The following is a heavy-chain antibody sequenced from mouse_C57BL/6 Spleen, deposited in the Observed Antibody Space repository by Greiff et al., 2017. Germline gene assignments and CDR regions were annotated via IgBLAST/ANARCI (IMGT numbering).Heavy chain of an antibody. V-gene: IGHV5-6*01. J-gene: IGHJ2*01. CDR2: ISSGGSYT. D-gene: IGHD2-3*01. Sequence: EVKLVESGGDLVKPGGSLKLSCAASGFTFSSYGMSWVRQTPDKRLEWVATISSGGSYTYYPDSVKGRFTISRDNAKNTLYLQMSSLKSEDTAMYYCARLLDGYYVDYWGQGTTLTVSS. CDR3: ARLLDGYYVDY. CDR1: GFTFSSYG.